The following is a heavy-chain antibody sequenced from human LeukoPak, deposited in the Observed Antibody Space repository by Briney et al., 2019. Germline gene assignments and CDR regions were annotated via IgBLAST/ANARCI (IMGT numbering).Heavy chain of an antibody. CDR2: FDPEDGET. V-gene: IGHV1-24*01. Sequence: ASVKVSCKVSGYTLTELSMHWVRQAPGKGLEWMGGFDPEDGETIYAQKFQGRVTMTEDTSTDTAYMELSSLRSEDTAVCYCATTGGDYVWGSPLDYWGQGTLVTVSS. CDR1: GYTLTELS. J-gene: IGHJ4*02. D-gene: IGHD3-16*01. CDR3: ATTGGDYVWGSPLDY.